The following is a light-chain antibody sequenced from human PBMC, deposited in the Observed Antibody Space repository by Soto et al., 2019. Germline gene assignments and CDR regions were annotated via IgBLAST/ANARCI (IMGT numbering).Light chain of an antibody. V-gene: IGLV2-8*01. Sequence: QSVLTQPPSASGSLGQSVTISCTGTSSDVGGYKYVSWYQQHPGKAPKVMIYEVNKRPSGVPDRFSGSKSGNTASLTVSGLQAEDEADYYCSSYAGTNNWVFGGGTKVTVL. J-gene: IGLJ3*02. CDR1: SSDVGGYKY. CDR2: EVN. CDR3: SSYAGTNNWV.